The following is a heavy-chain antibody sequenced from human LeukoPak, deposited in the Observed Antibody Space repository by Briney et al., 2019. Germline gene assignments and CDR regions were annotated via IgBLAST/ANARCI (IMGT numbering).Heavy chain of an antibody. CDR1: GFTFSSYG. J-gene: IGHJ5*02. CDR2: ISYDGSNK. D-gene: IGHD6-19*01. Sequence: GGSLRLSCAASGFTFSSYGMHWVRQAPGKGLEWVAVISYDGSNKYYADSVKGRFTISRDNSKNTLYLQMNSLRAEDTAVYYCAKEKVAGSNWFDPWGQGTLVTVSS. CDR3: AKEKVAGSNWFDP. V-gene: IGHV3-30*18.